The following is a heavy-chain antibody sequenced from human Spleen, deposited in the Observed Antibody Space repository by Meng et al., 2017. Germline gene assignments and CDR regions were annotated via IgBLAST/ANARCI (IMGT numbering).Heavy chain of an antibody. CDR1: GFTFRTYA. CDR3: AKDGESNNGVWDAFDI. D-gene: IGHD4-17*01. CDR2: LGGGDDI. J-gene: IGHJ3*02. V-gene: IGHV3-23*01. Sequence: GGSLRLSCVASGFTFRTYAMSWVRQAPGKGLEWVSSLGGGDDIIYADSVKGHFTISRDNSKNTLYLQMNSLRAEDTAVYYCAKDGESNNGVWDAFDIWGQGTMVTVSS.